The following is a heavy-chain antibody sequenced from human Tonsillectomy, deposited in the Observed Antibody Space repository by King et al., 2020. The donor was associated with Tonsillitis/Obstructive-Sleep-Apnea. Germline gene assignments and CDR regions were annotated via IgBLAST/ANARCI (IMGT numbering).Heavy chain of an antibody. J-gene: IGHJ6*02. CDR1: GYTFTSYG. Sequence: VQLVQSGAEVKKPGASVKVSCKASGYTFTSYGISWVRQAPGQGLEWVGWISAYNGNTDYAQKLQARVTMTTDTSTSTAYMGLRSLRSDDTAVYYCAREGQLGYSYGSSYYYYGMDVWGQGTTVTVSS. D-gene: IGHD5-18*01. V-gene: IGHV1-18*01. CDR3: AREGQLGYSYGSSYYYYGMDV. CDR2: ISAYNGNT.